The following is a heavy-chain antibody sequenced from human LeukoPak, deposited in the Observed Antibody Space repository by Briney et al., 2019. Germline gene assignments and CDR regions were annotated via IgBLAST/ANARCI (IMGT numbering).Heavy chain of an antibody. J-gene: IGHJ6*03. V-gene: IGHV3-20*01. CDR2: INWNGGST. CDR1: GFTFDDYD. D-gene: IGHD2-15*01. CDR3: ARGPLAVVPAATARLKYYYYMDV. Sequence: GGVLRLSCAASGFTFDDYDMSWVRQAPGKGLEWVSGINWNGGSTGYADSVKGRFTISRDNAKNSLYLQMNSLRAEDTALYHCARGPLAVVPAATARLKYYYYMDVWGKGTTVTVSS.